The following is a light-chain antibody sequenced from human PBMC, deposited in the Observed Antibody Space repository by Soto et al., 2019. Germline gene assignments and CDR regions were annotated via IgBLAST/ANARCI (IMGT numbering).Light chain of an antibody. Sequence: EILLTQSPGSLSLSPGDSATLSCRASHSVPSNSLAWYQQKPGQAPRLLIYGASSRAIDVPDRFSGSGSGTDFYLTIAALEPEDCVRYHCQQYGSPPYTFGQGTTVEIK. J-gene: IGKJ2*01. V-gene: IGKV3-20*01. CDR2: GAS. CDR3: QQYGSPPYT. CDR1: HSVPSNS.